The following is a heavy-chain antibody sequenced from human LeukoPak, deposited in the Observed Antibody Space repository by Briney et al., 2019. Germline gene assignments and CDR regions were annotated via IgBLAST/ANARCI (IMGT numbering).Heavy chain of an antibody. V-gene: IGHV1-2*04. CDR3: ARGGSVRYCSSTSCYAADRFFDY. CDR2: INPNSGGT. CDR1: GYTFTGYY. Sequence: ASVNVSCKASGYTFTGYYMHWVRQAPGQGLEWMGWINPNSGGTNYAQKFQGWVTMTRDTSISTAYMELGRLRSDDTAVYYCARGGSVRYCSSTSCYAADRFFDYWGQGTLVTVSS. D-gene: IGHD2-2*01. J-gene: IGHJ4*02.